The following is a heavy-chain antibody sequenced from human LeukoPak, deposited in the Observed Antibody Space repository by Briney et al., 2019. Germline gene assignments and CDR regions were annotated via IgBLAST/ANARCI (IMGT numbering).Heavy chain of an antibody. D-gene: IGHD3-9*01. V-gene: IGHV3-23*01. CDR1: GFTFSSYA. Sequence: GGSLRLSCAASGFTFSSYAMSWVRQAPGKGLEWVSAISGSGGSTYYADSVKGRFTISRDNSKNTLYLQMNSLRAEDTAVYYCAIVGLRYFDWSPFDYWGQGTLVTVSS. CDR3: AIVGLRYFDWSPFDY. J-gene: IGHJ4*02. CDR2: ISGSGGST.